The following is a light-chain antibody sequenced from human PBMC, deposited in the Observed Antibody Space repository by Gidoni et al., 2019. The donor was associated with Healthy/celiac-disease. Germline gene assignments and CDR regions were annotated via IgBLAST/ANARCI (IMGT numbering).Light chain of an antibody. CDR3: QQYGSSPPRT. Sequence: EIVLTPSPGTLALSPGERATLSCRASQSVSSSYLAWYQQKPGQAPRLLIYGASSRATGIPDRFSGSGSGTYFTLTISRLEPEDSAVYYCQQYGSSPPRTFGQGTRLEIK. J-gene: IGKJ5*01. V-gene: IGKV3-20*01. CDR1: QSVSSSY. CDR2: GAS.